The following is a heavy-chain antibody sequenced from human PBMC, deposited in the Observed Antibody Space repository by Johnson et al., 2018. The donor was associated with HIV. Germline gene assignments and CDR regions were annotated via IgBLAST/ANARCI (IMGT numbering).Heavy chain of an antibody. D-gene: IGHD1-26*01. CDR1: EFIFSNYW. V-gene: IGHV3-7*01. CDR2: IKQEGRET. Sequence: VQLVESGGGLVQPGGSLRLSCAASEFIFSNYWMSWVRQAPGKGLEWVSNIKQEGRETHYIDSVKGRFPIPRDNAKNSLYLQMNSLRAEDTAGYYCAREHRVGATILFPDAFDIWGQGTMVTVSS. CDR3: AREHRVGATILFPDAFDI. J-gene: IGHJ3*02.